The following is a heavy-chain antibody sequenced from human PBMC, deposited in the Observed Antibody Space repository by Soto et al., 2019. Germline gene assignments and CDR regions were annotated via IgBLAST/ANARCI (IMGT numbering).Heavy chain of an antibody. D-gene: IGHD3-10*02. CDR1: GFTFSGDA. CDR3: TRDYVMDV. J-gene: IGHJ6*02. V-gene: IGHV3-21*01. Sequence: GGSLRLSCAASGFTFSGDAMNWFRQAPGKGLEWVSSISTTSTYIYYADSVKGRFTISRDNANNSLHLQMNSLRAEDAGVYYCTRDYVMDVWGQGTTVTVSS. CDR2: ISTTSTYI.